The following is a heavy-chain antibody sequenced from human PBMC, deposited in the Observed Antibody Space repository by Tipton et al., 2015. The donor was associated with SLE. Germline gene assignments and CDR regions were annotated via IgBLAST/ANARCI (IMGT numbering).Heavy chain of an antibody. Sequence: TLSLTCVVSGYSISSGYSWGWIRQPPGKGLEWIGTVYHSGSTHYNPSLKNRVTISVDTSKNQFSLRLTSVTAADTAVYFCAREDVGFCNGGSCPYYFDFWGQGTLVTVSS. J-gene: IGHJ4*02. V-gene: IGHV4-38-2*02. CDR2: VYHSGST. D-gene: IGHD2-15*01. CDR1: GYSISSGYS. CDR3: AREDVGFCNGGSCPYYFDF.